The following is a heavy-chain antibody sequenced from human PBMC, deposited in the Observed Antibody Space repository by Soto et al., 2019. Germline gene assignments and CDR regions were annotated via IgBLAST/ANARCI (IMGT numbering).Heavy chain of an antibody. CDR2: VSSNGGST. CDR1: GFTFSSHT. CDR3: ARGLGSSWYYAFDI. J-gene: IGHJ3*02. Sequence: EVQLVASGGGLVQPGGPLRLSCAASGFTFSSHTMHWVRQAPGKGLEYVSTVSSNGGSTYYADSVRGRFTISRDNSKNTLCLQMGSLRVEDMAVYYCARGLGSSWYYAFDIWGQGRMVTVSS. D-gene: IGHD6-13*01. V-gene: IGHV3-64*07.